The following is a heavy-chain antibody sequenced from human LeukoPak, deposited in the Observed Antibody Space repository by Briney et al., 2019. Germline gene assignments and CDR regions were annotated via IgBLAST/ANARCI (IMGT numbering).Heavy chain of an antibody. D-gene: IGHD1-26*01. Sequence: GASVKVSCKASGYTFTGYYMHWVRQAPGQGLEWMGWITPNSGGTNYAQKFQGRVTMTRDTSISTAYMELSRLRSDDTAVYYCARAVRIQVGAPAHFDCWGQGTLVTVSS. CDR3: ARAVRIQVGAPAHFDC. V-gene: IGHV1-2*02. J-gene: IGHJ4*02. CDR1: GYTFTGYY. CDR2: ITPNSGGT.